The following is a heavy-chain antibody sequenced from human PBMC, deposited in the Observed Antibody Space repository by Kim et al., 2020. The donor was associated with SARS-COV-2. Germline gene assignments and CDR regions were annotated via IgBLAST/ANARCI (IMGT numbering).Heavy chain of an antibody. CDR2: ISWNSGSI. V-gene: IGHV3-9*01. D-gene: IGHD4-4*01. CDR1: GFTFGDYA. CDR3: AKDVSPTVTTSGWFDP. J-gene: IGHJ5*02. Sequence: GGSLRLSCAASGFTFGDYAMHWVRQAPGKGLEWVSGISWNSGSIGYADSVKGRFTISRDNAKNSLYLQMNSLRAEDTALYYCAKDVSPTVTTSGWFDPWGQGTLVTVSS.